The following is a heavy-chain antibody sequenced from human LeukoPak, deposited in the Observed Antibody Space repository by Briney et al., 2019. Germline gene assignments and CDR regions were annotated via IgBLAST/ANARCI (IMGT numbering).Heavy chain of an antibody. CDR1: GGSISSSSYY. J-gene: IGHJ4*02. D-gene: IGHD1-26*01. CDR2: IYYTGST. CDR3: ASRTFGSYYIDF. V-gene: IGHV4-39*01. Sequence: SETLSLTCTVSGGSISSSSYYWGWIRQPPGKGLEWIGSIYYTGSTYYNLSLKSRVTISVDTSRNQFSLRLSSVTAADTAVYFCASRTFGSYYIDFWGQGTLVTVSS.